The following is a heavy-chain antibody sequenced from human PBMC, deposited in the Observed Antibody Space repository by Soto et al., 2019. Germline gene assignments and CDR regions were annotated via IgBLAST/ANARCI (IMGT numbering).Heavy chain of an antibody. V-gene: IGHV1-3*01. CDR1: GYTFTGYY. CDR3: ARDTETLGPRANDALDI. CDR2: INVGSGDT. D-gene: IGHD3-3*02. Sequence: ASVKVSCKASGYTFTGYYMNWVRQAPGQSLEWMGWINVGSGDTRYSQNFQGRVSITRDTSASTVYMELTGLKSEDTAMYYCARDTETLGPRANDALDIWGQGTLVTVSS. J-gene: IGHJ3*02.